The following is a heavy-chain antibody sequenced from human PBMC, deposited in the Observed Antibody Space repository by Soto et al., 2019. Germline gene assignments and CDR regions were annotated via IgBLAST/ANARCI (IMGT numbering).Heavy chain of an antibody. V-gene: IGHV3-23*01. Sequence: SLRLSCAASGFTFSRYAMGWVRQAPGKGLEWVSVISGSGGNIHYADSVKGRFTISRDNSKNTLYLQMNSLRVEDTAVYNCATQDFRGTTGTTWGQGTLVTVSS. CDR2: ISGSGGNI. CDR1: GFTFSRYA. CDR3: ATQDFRGTTGTT. J-gene: IGHJ4*02. D-gene: IGHD1-1*01.